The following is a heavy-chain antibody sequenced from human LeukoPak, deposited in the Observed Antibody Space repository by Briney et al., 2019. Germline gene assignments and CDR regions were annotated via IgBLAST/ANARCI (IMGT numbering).Heavy chain of an antibody. V-gene: IGHV1-2*02. CDR1: GYTFTDYY. CDR3: ARGGAYCSGGSCYYFDY. Sequence: ASVKVSCKASGYTFTDYYIHWVRQAPGQGLEWMAWMNPNSGGTSYAQKFQGRVTMTRDTSISTAYMELSSLRSEDTAVYYCARGGAYCSGGSCYYFDYWGQGTLVTVSS. J-gene: IGHJ4*02. CDR2: MNPNSGGT. D-gene: IGHD2-15*01.